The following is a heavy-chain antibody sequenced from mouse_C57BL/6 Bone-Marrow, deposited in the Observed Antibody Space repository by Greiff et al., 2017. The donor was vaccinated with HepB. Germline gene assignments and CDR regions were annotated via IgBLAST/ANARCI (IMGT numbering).Heavy chain of an antibody. V-gene: IGHV1-64*01. CDR1: GYTFTSYW. CDR3: ERTYGSSH. J-gene: IGHJ2*01. D-gene: IGHD1-1*01. CDR2: IHPNSGST. Sequence: VQLQQPGAELVKPGASVKLSCKASGYTFTSYWMHWVKQRPGQGLEWIGMIHPNSGSTNYNEKFKSKATLTVDKSSSTAYMQPSSLTSEDSAVYYCERTYGSSHWGQGTTLTVSS.